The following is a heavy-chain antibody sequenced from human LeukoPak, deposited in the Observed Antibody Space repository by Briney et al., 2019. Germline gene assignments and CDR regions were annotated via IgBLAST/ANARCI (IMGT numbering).Heavy chain of an antibody. CDR1: GYTFTSYD. Sequence: ASVKVSCKASGYTFTSYDINWVRQATGQGLEWMGWMNPNSGNTGYAQKLQGRVTMTTDTSTSTAYMELRSLRSDDTAVYYCARKGGEIYDFWSGYWFDPWGQGTLVTVSS. V-gene: IGHV1-8*02. CDR2: MNPNSGNT. D-gene: IGHD3-3*01. CDR3: ARKGGEIYDFWSGYWFDP. J-gene: IGHJ5*02.